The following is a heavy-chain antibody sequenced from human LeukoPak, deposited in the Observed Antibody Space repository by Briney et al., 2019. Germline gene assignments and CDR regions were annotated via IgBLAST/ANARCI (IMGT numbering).Heavy chain of an antibody. Sequence: ASVKVSCKASGYTLTGPHLNWLRQAPGQGLEWMGRINPDSGDQKLAGKFQGRVIMTRDTPTSTAYMELNGLTSDDTASYYCARDMGELPSDYYYDYWGQGTLVTVSS. CDR3: ARDMGELPSDYYYDY. D-gene: IGHD3-16*01. CDR2: INPDSGDQ. CDR1: GYTLTGPH. V-gene: IGHV1-2*06. J-gene: IGHJ4*02.